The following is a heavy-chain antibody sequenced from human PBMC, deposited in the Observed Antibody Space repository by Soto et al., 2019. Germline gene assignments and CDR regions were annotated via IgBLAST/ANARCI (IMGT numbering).Heavy chain of an antibody. CDR2: IYTSGST. CDR1: GGSISSYY. Sequence: SETLSLTCTVSGGSISSYYWSWIRQPAGKGLEWIGRIYTSGSTNYNPSLKSRVTMSVDTSKNQFSLKLSPVTAADTAVYYCARRTPIAAASPFDYWGQGTLVTVSS. CDR3: ARRTPIAAASPFDY. D-gene: IGHD6-13*01. V-gene: IGHV4-4*07. J-gene: IGHJ4*02.